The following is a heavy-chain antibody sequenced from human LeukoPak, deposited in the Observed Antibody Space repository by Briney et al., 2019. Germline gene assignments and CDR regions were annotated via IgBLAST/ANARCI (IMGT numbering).Heavy chain of an antibody. D-gene: IGHD5-12*01. CDR2: IYPGDSDT. J-gene: IGHJ4*02. CDR3: ARHKSNGYVASAFDY. V-gene: IGHV5-51*01. CDR1: GYSFTDYW. Sequence: PGESLKISCKGSGYSFTDYWIAWVRQMPGKGLEWLGIIYPGDSDTRYSPSFQGHVTISADKSISTAYLHWSSLKASDTAMYYCARHKSNGYVASAFDYWGQGTLVTVSS.